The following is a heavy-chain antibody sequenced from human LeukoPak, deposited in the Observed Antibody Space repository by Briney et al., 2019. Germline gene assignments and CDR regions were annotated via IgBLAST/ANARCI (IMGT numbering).Heavy chain of an antibody. CDR1: VGSISSYY. V-gene: IGHV4-59*01. CDR2: ISYSGST. D-gene: IGHD2-8*01. J-gene: IGHJ3*02. CDR3: ARDSARMGYDAFNI. Sequence: SSETLSLTCTVSVGSISSYYWSWIRQPPGKGLEWIGYISYSGSTNYNPSLKSRVTISVDTSKNQFSLKLSSVTAADTAVYYCARDSARMGYDAFNIWGQGTMVTVSS.